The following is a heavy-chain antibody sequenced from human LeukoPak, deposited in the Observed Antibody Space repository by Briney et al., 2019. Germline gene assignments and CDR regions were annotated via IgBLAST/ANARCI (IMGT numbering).Heavy chain of an antibody. CDR1: GFTVSSNY. V-gene: IGHV3-66*01. J-gene: IGHJ4*02. D-gene: IGHD2-21*02. CDR2: IYSSGTT. Sequence: GGSLRLSCAASGFTVSSNYMTWVRQSPGKGLEWVSVIYSSGTTYYADSMKGRFTISRDISKNTLYLQMSRLRVEDTAVYYCARGLRDCFFEYWGQGALVTVSS. CDR3: ARGLRDCFFEY.